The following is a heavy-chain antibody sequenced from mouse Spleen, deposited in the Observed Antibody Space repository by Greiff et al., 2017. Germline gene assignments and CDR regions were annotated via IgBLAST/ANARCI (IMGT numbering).Heavy chain of an antibody. CDR3: AIIYYGNYGFAY. V-gene: IGHV1-55*01. CDR1: GYTFTSYW. CDR2: IYPGSGST. D-gene: IGHD2-1*01. J-gene: IGHJ3*01. Sequence: VQLQQPGAELVKPGASVKMSCKASGYTFTSYWITWVKQRPGQGLEWIGDIYPGSGSTNYNEKFKSKATLTVDTSSSTAYMQLSSLTSEDSAVYYCAIIYYGNYGFAYWGQGTLVTVSA.